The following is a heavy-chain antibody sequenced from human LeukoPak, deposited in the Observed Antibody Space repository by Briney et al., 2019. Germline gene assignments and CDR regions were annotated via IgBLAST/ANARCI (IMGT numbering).Heavy chain of an antibody. J-gene: IGHJ4*02. CDR3: ARGGSYPGC. V-gene: IGHV3-7*03. Sequence: GGSLRLSCAASGFTFSNYWMSWVRQAPGKGLEWVAKIKQAGSEEYYVDSVEGRFTISRDNAKNSLFLQMNSLRVEDTAIYYCARGGSYPGCWGQGTLVTVSS. CDR1: GFTFSNYW. D-gene: IGHD1-26*01. CDR2: IKQAGSEE.